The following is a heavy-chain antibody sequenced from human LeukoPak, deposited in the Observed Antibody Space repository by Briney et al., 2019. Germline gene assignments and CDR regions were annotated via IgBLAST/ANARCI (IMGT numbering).Heavy chain of an antibody. D-gene: IGHD3-22*01. V-gene: IGHV3-21*01. CDR1: GFTFSSYS. Sequence: GGSLRLSCAASGFTFSSYSMNWVRQAPGKGLEWVSSISSSSSYIHYADSVKGRFTISRDNAKNSLYLQMNSLRAEDTAVYYCARDVKKYYYDSEYYFDYWGQGTLVTVSS. CDR2: ISSSSSYI. J-gene: IGHJ4*02. CDR3: ARDVKKYYYDSEYYFDY.